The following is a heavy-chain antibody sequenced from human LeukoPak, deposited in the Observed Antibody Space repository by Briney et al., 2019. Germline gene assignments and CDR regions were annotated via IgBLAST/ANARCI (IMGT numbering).Heavy chain of an antibody. CDR2: ISGSGDTT. D-gene: IGHD4-23*01. Sequence: PGGSLRLSCAASGFTFSSFAMAWVRQAPGKGLGWVSTISGSGDTTYYADSVKGRFTVSRDNSKNTLFLQMNNLRADDTAVYYCAKDDVLNPYGGQGYRGQGTLVTVSS. V-gene: IGHV3-23*01. J-gene: IGHJ4*02. CDR3: AKDDVLNPYGGQGY. CDR1: GFTFSSFA.